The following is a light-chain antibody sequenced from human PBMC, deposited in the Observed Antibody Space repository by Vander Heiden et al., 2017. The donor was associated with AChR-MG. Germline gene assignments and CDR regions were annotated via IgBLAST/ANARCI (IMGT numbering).Light chain of an antibody. V-gene: IGKV1-5*01. CDR3: QQDSIYRT. CDR1: QSISRW. Sequence: IQVTQSPSTLSASVGDRVIITCRASQSISRWLAWYQQKPGKAPKLPSRFSGSGSGTEFTLTISSLQPDDFATYYCQQDSIYRTFGQGTKVEIK. J-gene: IGKJ1*01.